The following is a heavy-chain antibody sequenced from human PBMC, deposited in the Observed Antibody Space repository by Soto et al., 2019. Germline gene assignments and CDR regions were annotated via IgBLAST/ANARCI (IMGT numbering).Heavy chain of an antibody. CDR3: ARGPVPAAIFWFDP. D-gene: IGHD2-2*02. CDR2: IYTSGST. J-gene: IGHJ5*02. Sequence: QVQLQESGPGLVKPSETLSLTCTVSGGSISSYYWSWIRQPAGKGLEWIGRIYTSGSTNYNPSLKSRVTMSVDTSKNQFSLKLSSVTAADTAVYYCARGPVPAAIFWFDPWGQGTLVTVSS. V-gene: IGHV4-4*07. CDR1: GGSISSYY.